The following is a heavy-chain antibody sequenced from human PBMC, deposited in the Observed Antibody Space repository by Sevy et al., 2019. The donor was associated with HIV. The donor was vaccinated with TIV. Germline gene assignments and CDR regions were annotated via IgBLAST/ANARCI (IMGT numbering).Heavy chain of an antibody. J-gene: IGHJ4*02. Sequence: SETLSLTCTVSGGSISSSNYYWGWIRQPPGKGLEWIGSFYYSGNTYYTPSPKSRLTISVDTSKNQFSLKLTSVTAADTAVNYGARHPGFDRFDYWGQGTLVTVSS. CDR3: ARHPGFDRFDY. CDR2: FYYSGNT. D-gene: IGHD3-9*01. V-gene: IGHV4-39*01. CDR1: GGSISSSNYY.